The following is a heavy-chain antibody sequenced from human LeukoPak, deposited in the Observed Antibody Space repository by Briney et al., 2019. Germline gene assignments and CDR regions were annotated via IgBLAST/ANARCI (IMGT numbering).Heavy chain of an antibody. J-gene: IGHJ6*03. V-gene: IGHV3-15*01. CDR2: IKSKTDGGTT. CDR3: TTAAVDSSYVTLGYYYYYMDV. CDR1: GFTFSNAW. D-gene: IGHD5-12*01. Sequence: GFLRLSCAASGFTFSNAWMRWGRQAPGEGLEWGGIIKSKTDGGTTDYAAPVKGRFTISRDYSKNTLYLQLNSLKTEDTAVYYCTTAAVDSSYVTLGYYYYYMDVWGKGTTVTVSS.